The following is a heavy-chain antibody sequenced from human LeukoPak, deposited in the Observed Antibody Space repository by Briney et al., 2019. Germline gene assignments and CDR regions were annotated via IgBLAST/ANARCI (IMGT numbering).Heavy chain of an antibody. Sequence: SQTLSLTCVISGDSVSTNSAAWNWMRLSPSRGLEWLGRTYYMSKWYNEYAVSVNSRININADTSKNHFSLQLNSVTPEDTAVYYCARWQHGPRYFDYWGQGTLVTVSS. CDR2: TYYMSKWYN. J-gene: IGHJ4*02. D-gene: IGHD5-24*01. CDR1: GDSVSTNSAA. CDR3: ARWQHGPRYFDY. V-gene: IGHV6-1*01.